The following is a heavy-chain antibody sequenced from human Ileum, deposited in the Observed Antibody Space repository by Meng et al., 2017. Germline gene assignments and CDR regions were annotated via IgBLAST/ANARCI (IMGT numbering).Heavy chain of an antibody. V-gene: IGHV3-30*15. J-gene: IGHJ4*02. D-gene: IGHD1-26*01. CDR2: ISFDGNYK. CDR1: GFTFSSHA. CDR3: VGEVGPRDFDN. Sequence: VLRVESVGGVVQPGRSLGVSCAASGFTFSSHALHWVRQAPGKGIEWVALISFDGNYKDYPDSVKGRFTISRDNSKNTLYLQMSSLRVEDTAVYYCVGEVGPRDFDNWGQGILVTVSS.